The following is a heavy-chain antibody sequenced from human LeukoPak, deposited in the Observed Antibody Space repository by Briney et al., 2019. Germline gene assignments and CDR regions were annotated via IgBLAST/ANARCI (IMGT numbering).Heavy chain of an antibody. V-gene: IGHV1-69*04. CDR2: IIPILGIA. J-gene: IGHJ4*02. D-gene: IGHD3-22*01. CDR3: ALLDYDSSGYPPGEVYYFDY. Sequence: ASVKVSCKASGGTFSSYAISWVRQAPGQGLEWMGRIIPILGIANYAQKFQGRVTITADKSTSTAYMELSSLRSEDTAVYYCALLDYDSSGYPPGEVYYFDYWGQGTLVTVSS. CDR1: GGTFSSYA.